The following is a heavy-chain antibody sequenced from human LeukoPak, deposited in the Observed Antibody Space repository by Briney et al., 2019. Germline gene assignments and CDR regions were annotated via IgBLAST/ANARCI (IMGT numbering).Heavy chain of an antibody. CDR1: GFTFSSYA. V-gene: IGHV3-23*01. D-gene: IGHD3-10*01. CDR2: ISGSGGST. Sequence: GGSLRLSCAASGFTFSSYAMSWVRQAPGKGLEWVSAISGSGGSTYYADSVKGRFTISRDNSKYTLYLQMNSLRAEDTAVYYCAKEFGTMVRGVIDHFDYWGQGTLVTVSS. CDR3: AKEFGTMVRGVIDHFDY. J-gene: IGHJ4*02.